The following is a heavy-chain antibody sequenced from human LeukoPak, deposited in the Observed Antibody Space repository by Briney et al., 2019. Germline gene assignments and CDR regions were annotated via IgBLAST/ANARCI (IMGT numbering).Heavy chain of an antibody. CDR2: MYHNRGT. V-gene: IGHV4-38-2*01. D-gene: IGHD3-10*01. CDR1: GYSISSGYY. J-gene: IGHJ6*04. Sequence: SETLSLTCAVSGYSISSGYYWGWIRQPPGKGLEWIGSMYHNRGTYYNPSLKSRVAISMDTSKNQFSLRLSSVTAADTAVYYCASYYASGVSAYDYFGMDVWGKGTTVTVSS. CDR3: ASYYASGVSAYDYFGMDV.